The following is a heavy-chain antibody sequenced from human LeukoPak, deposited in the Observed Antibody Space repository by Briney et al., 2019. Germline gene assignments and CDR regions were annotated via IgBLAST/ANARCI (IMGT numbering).Heavy chain of an antibody. Sequence: AASVKVSCKASGYTFTGYYMHWVRQAPGQGLEWMGWINPNSGGTNYAQKFQGRVTMTRDTSISTAYMELSRLRSDDTAVYYCARTPIAAAGISNYYYYYMDVWGKGTTVTVSS. J-gene: IGHJ6*03. CDR3: ARTPIAAAGISNYYYYYMDV. CDR2: INPNSGGT. V-gene: IGHV1-2*02. CDR1: GYTFTGYY. D-gene: IGHD6-13*01.